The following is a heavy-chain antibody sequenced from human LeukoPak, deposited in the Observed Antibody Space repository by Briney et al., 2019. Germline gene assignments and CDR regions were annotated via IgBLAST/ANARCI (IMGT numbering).Heavy chain of an antibody. Sequence: SETLSLTCTVSGGSIRRSSYYWGWIRQPPGKGLEWIGSIYYSGSTYYNPSLKSRVTISVDTSKNQFSLKLSSVTAADTAVYYCARELGSDHGDRYQIFDYWGQGTLVTVSS. CDR3: ARELGSDHGDRYQIFDY. CDR1: GGSIRRSSYY. J-gene: IGHJ4*02. CDR2: IYYSGST. V-gene: IGHV4-39*07. D-gene: IGHD2-2*01.